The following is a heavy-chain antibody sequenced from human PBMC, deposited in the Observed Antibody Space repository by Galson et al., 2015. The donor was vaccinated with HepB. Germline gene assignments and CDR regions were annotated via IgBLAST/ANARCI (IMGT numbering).Heavy chain of an antibody. CDR3: ARDLHCSSTSCYADYYYYYGMDV. J-gene: IGHJ6*02. CDR1: GYTFTSYG. D-gene: IGHD2-2*01. CDR2: ISAYNGNT. V-gene: IGHV1-18*04. Sequence: SVKVSCKASGYTFTSYGISWVRQAPGQGLEWMGWISAYNGNTNYAQKLQGRVTMTTDTSTSTAYMELRSLRSDDTAVYYCARDLHCSSTSCYADYYYYYGMDVWGQGTTVTVSS.